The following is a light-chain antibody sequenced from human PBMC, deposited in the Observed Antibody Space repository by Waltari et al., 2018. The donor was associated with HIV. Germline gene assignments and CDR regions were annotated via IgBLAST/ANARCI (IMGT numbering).Light chain of an antibody. Sequence: SYVLTQPPSVSVTPGQTARITCGGDNLGSQSVPWYQLRPGQAPLLVLYDDSDRPSGIPERISGSNSGNTATLTINNVEGGDEADYFCQVWDTRNACWEFGGGTKLTVL. J-gene: IGLJ3*02. CDR3: QVWDTRNACWE. CDR2: DDS. CDR1: NLGSQS. V-gene: IGLV3-21*02.